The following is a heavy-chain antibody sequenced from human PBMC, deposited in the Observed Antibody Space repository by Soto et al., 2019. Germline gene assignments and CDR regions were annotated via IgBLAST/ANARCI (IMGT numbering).Heavy chain of an antibody. CDR1: GFTFIRYG. CDR3: AKDVAYCSSTSCYLYYFDY. V-gene: IGHV3-30*18. Sequence: GWSLRLSCEASGFTFIRYGMHWARQAPGKGVEWVAVISYDGSNKYYADSVKGRFTISRDNSKNTLYLQMNSLRAEDTAVYYCAKDVAYCSSTSCYLYYFDYWGQGTLVTVSS. J-gene: IGHJ4*02. CDR2: ISYDGSNK. D-gene: IGHD2-2*01.